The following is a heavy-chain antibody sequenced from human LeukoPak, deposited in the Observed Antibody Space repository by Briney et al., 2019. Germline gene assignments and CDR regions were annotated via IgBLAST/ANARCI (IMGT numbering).Heavy chain of an antibody. V-gene: IGHV4-4*07. CDR1: GGSISSYH. D-gene: IGHD6-19*01. Sequence: SETLSLTCTVSGGSISSYHWSWIRQPAGKGLEWLGHIYSSGSTNHNPSLKSRVTISVDTSKKQFSLTLNSATAADAAVYYCARDRSSGFIGYGMYVWGQGTTVTVS. CDR3: ARDRSSGFIGYGMYV. J-gene: IGHJ6*02. CDR2: IYSSGST.